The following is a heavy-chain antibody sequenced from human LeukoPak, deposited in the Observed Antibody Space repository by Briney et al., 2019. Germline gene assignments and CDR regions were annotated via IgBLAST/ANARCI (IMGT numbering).Heavy chain of an antibody. V-gene: IGHV3-23*01. CDR1: GFTFSSYE. D-gene: IGHD2-2*01. Sequence: GGSLRLSCAASGFTFSSYEMNWVRQAPGKGLEWVSVISSSGDITYYADSVKGRFITSRDNSKNTLFLQMNSLRVEDTAVYYCAKEKRIVVEPVIFDHWGQGTLVTVSS. CDR3: AKEKRIVVEPVIFDH. CDR2: ISSSGDIT. J-gene: IGHJ4*02.